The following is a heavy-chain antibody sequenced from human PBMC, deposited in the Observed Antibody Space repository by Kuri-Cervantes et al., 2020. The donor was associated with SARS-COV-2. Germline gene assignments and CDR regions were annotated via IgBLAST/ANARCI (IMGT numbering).Heavy chain of an antibody. CDR3: ATEVGDY. D-gene: IGHD1-26*01. Sequence: ASVKVSCKTSGYTFTSYDITWVRQATGQGLEWMGWMNPNSGYTGYAQKFQGRVTLTRNTSISTAYMELNSLTSEDMAVYYCATEVGDYWGQGTLVTVSS. J-gene: IGHJ4*02. CDR1: GYTFTSYD. V-gene: IGHV1-8*03. CDR2: MNPNSGYT.